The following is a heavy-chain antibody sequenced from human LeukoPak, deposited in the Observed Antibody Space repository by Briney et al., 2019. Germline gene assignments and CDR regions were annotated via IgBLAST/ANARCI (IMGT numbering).Heavy chain of an antibody. CDR1: GYPFTSYY. D-gene: IGHD4-17*01. CDR3: ARAHQPYGDYAFDY. V-gene: IGHV1-46*01. CDR2: INASGGST. J-gene: IGHJ4*02. Sequence: ASVKVSCRASGYPFTSYYMYWVRQAPGQGLEWMGIINASGGSTSYSQKFQGRVTITRDTSTSTVYMELSSLRSEDTAVYYCARAHQPYGDYAFDYWGQGTLVTVSS.